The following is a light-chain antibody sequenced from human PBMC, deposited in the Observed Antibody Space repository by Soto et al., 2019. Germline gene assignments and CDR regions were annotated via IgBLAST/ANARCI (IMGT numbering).Light chain of an antibody. CDR3: ATWDDSLNGFYV. CDR2: RNN. V-gene: IGLV1-47*01. J-gene: IGLJ1*01. Sequence: QSVPTQPPSASGTPGQGVTISCSGSTSNIGSNYVYWYQQLPGTAPKLLIYRNNQRPSGVPDRFSGSKSGTSASLAISGLRSDDEAEYFCATWDDSLNGFYVFGTGTKV. CDR1: TSNIGSNY.